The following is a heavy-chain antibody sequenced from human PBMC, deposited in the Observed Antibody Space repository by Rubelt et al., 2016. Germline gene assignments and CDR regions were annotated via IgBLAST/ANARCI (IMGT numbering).Heavy chain of an antibody. CDR1: GGSISSSSYY. D-gene: IGHD3-22*01. J-gene: IGHJ4*02. Sequence: QLQLQESGPGLVKPSETLSLTCTVSGGSISSSSYYWSWIRQPPGKGLEWIGYIYYSGSTNYNPSLKSRVTISVDTSKNQFSLKLSSVTAADTAVYYCARGPYYDSSGYYYYFDYWGQGTLVTVSS. CDR2: IYYSGST. CDR3: ARGPYYDSSGYYYYFDY. V-gene: IGHV4-61*01.